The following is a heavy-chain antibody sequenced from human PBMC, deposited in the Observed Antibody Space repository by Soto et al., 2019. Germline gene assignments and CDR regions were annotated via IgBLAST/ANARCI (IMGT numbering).Heavy chain of an antibody. CDR2: IYPGDSDT. Sequence: PGESLKISCKGSGYSFTSYWIGWVRQMPGKGLEWMGIIYPGDSDTRYSPSFQGQVTISADKSISTAYLQWSRLKASGTAIYYCAIGYCSGGSCYHEFDYWGQGTLVTVSS. J-gene: IGHJ4*02. CDR1: GYSFTSYW. CDR3: AIGYCSGGSCYHEFDY. V-gene: IGHV5-51*01. D-gene: IGHD2-15*01.